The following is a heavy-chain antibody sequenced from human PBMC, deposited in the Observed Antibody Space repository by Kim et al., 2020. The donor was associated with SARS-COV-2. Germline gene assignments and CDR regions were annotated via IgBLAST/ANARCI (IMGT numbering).Heavy chain of an antibody. D-gene: IGHD3-16*01. J-gene: IGHJ6*02. Sequence: GGSLRLSCAASGFTFPTYHMNWVRQAPGKGLEWVSSISFSGTYIYYADSVRGRFTISRDNAKDSLSLQMNSLRAEDTGVYYCARFEGDGLDVWGQGATV. CDR1: GFTFPTYH. CDR3: ARFEGDGLDV. CDR2: ISFSGTYI. V-gene: IGHV3-21*01.